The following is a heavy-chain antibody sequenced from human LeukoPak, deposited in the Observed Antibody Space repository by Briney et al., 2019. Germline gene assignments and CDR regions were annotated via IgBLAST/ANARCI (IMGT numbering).Heavy chain of an antibody. CDR2: ISSSSSYI. V-gene: IGHV3-21*01. D-gene: IGHD2-21*01. CDR3: AGDGVIGDDAFDI. J-gene: IGHJ3*02. CDR1: GFTFSSYS. Sequence: GGSLRLSCAASGFTFSSYSMNRVRQAPGKGLEWVSSISSSSSYIYYADSVKGRFTISRDNAKNSLYLQMNSLRAEDTAVYYCAGDGVIGDDAFDIWGQGTMVTVSS.